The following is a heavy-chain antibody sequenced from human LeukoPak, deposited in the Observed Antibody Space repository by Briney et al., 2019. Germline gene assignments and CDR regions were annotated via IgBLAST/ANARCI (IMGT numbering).Heavy chain of an antibody. V-gene: IGHV3-7*01. J-gene: IGHJ6*02. Sequence: QPGGSLRLSCAASGFTFSSYWMSWVRQAPGKGLEWVANIKQDGSEKYYVDSVKGRFTISRDNAKNSLYLQMNSLRAEDTAVYHCARDEPDYYDSSGYYTPNYYYYGMDVWGQGTTVTVSS. CDR3: ARDEPDYYDSSGYYTPNYYYYGMDV. D-gene: IGHD3-22*01. CDR1: GFTFSSYW. CDR2: IKQDGSEK.